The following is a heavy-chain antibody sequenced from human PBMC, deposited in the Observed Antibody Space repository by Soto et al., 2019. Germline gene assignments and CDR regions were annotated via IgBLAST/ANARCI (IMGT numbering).Heavy chain of an antibody. D-gene: IGHD3-10*02. CDR1: GYIFASYA. Sequence: ASVKGSCKASGYIFASYAMKWVRQAPGQGLEWMGYINAYNGNTKYAQKFQGRVTISRDTSANTVYMDLSSLTSNDTAIYYCASFVKNVSCSGATWFDPWGQGTQVTVSS. CDR3: ASFVKNVSCSGATWFDP. CDR2: INAYNGNT. J-gene: IGHJ5*02. V-gene: IGHV1-3*01.